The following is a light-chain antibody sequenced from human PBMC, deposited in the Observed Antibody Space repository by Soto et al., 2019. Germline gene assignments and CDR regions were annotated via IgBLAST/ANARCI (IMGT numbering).Light chain of an antibody. CDR2: VNN. CDR3: AAWDDSLKRVV. CDR1: SSNIGSET. V-gene: IGLV1-44*01. Sequence: QSVLTQPPSASGTPGQRVTISCSGSSSNIGSETVNWYQHLPGTAHKLLIYVNNQRPSGVPDRFSGSKSGTSASLAISGLQSEDEAGYFCAAWDDSLKRVVFGGGTKVTVL. J-gene: IGLJ2*01.